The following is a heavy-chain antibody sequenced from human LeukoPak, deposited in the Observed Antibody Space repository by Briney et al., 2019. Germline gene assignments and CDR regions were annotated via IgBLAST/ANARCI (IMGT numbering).Heavy chain of an antibody. CDR1: GFTFSSYE. CDR2: ISSSGSTI. D-gene: IGHD3-10*01. CDR3: ARSELGYNYYYMDV. V-gene: IGHV3-48*03. J-gene: IGHJ6*03. Sequence: GGSLRLSCAASGFTFSSYEMNWVRQAPGKGLEWVSYISSSGSTIYYADSVKGRFTISRDNAKNSLYLQMNSLRAEDTAVYYCARSELGYNYYYMDVWGKGTTVTVSS.